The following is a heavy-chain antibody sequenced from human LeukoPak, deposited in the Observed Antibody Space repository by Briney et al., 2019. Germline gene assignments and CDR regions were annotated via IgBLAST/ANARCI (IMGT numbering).Heavy chain of an antibody. Sequence: ETLSLTCAVYGGSFSGYYWSWIRQPPGKGLEWIGEINHSGSTNYNPSLKSRVTISVDTSKNQFSLKLSSVTAADTAVYYCARQSLWELLAFDIWGQGTMVTVSS. CDR1: GGSFSGYY. CDR3: ARQSLWELLAFDI. V-gene: IGHV4-34*01. D-gene: IGHD1-26*01. CDR2: INHSGST. J-gene: IGHJ3*02.